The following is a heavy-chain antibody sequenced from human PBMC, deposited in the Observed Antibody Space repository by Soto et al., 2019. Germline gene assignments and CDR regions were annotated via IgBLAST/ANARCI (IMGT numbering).Heavy chain of an antibody. Sequence: GGSLRLSCAASGFTFSSYAMHWVRQAPGKGLEWVAVISYDGSNKYYADSVKGRFTISRDNSKNTLYLHMNSLRAEDTAVYYCARDWYYYDSSGNPGFDYWGQGTLVTVSS. CDR3: ARDWYYYDSSGNPGFDY. CDR2: ISYDGSNK. D-gene: IGHD3-22*01. CDR1: GFTFSSYA. J-gene: IGHJ4*02. V-gene: IGHV3-30-3*01.